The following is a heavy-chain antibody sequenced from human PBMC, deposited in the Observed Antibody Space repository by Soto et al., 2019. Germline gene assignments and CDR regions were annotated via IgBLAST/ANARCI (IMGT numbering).Heavy chain of an antibody. CDR2: IYATGTT. D-gene: IGHD1-1*01. CDR3: VRDGTKTLRDWFDP. J-gene: IGHJ5*02. CDR1: GASISGFY. V-gene: IGHV4-4*07. Sequence: SETLSLTCTVSGASISGFYWSWIRKSAGKGLEWIGRIYATGTTDYNPSLKSRVMMSVDTSKKQFSLKLRSVTAADTAIYYCVRDGTKTLRDWFDPWGQGISVTVYS.